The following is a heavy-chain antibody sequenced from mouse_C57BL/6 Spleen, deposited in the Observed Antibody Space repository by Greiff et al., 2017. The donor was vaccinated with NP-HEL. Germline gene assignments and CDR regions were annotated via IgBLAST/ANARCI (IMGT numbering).Heavy chain of an antibody. CDR1: GYSITSGYY. J-gene: IGHJ2*01. CDR2: ISYDGSN. Sequence: EVHLVESGPGLVKPSQSLSLTCSVTGYSITSGYYWNWIRQFPGNKLEWMGYISYDGSNNYNPSLKNRISITRDTSKNQFFLKLNSVTTEDTATYYCARDLDYGPYFDYWGQGTTLTVSS. CDR3: ARDLDYGPYFDY. V-gene: IGHV3-6*01. D-gene: IGHD1-1*01.